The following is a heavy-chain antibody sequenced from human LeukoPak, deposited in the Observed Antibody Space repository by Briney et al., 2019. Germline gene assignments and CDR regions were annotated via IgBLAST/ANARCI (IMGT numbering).Heavy chain of an antibody. V-gene: IGHV4-4*02. CDR2: IYHSGST. Sequence: SETLSLTCAVSGGSISSSNWWSWVRQPPGKGLEWIGEIYHSGSTNYNPSLKSRVTISVDKSKNQFSLKLSSVTAADTAVYYCARDNSVRDEAWWFNPWGQGTQVTVSS. CDR1: GGSISSSNW. D-gene: IGHD5-24*01. J-gene: IGHJ5*02. CDR3: ARDNSVRDEAWWFNP.